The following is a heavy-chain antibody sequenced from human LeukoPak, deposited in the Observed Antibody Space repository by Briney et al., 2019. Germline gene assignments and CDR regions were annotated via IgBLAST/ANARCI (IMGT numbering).Heavy chain of an antibody. CDR1: GGSFSGYY. J-gene: IGHJ4*02. CDR3: ARGGYFDY. Sequence: SGTLSLTCAVYGGSFSGYYWSWIRQPPGKGLEWIGEINHSGSTNYNPSLKSRVTISVDTSKNQFSLKLSSVTAADTAVYYCARGGYFDYWGQGTLVTVSS. CDR2: INHSGST. V-gene: IGHV4-34*01. D-gene: IGHD3-10*01.